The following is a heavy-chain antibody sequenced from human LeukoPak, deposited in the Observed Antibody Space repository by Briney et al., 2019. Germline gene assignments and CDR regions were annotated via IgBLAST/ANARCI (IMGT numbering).Heavy chain of an antibody. Sequence: PGGSLRLSCAASGLTFDYYTMYWVRQGPEKGLEWVSLISMDGVNTFYADSVKGRFTISRDNNKNCLYLQMNGLRTDDTGLYYCVKGRRRGYAYGTLESWGQGTLVTVSS. CDR2: ISMDGVNT. CDR3: VKGRRRGYAYGTLES. J-gene: IGHJ4*02. D-gene: IGHD5-18*01. CDR1: GLTFDYYT. V-gene: IGHV3-43*01.